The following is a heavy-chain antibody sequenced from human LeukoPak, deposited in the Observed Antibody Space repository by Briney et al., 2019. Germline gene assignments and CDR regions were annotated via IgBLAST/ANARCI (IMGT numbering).Heavy chain of an antibody. D-gene: IGHD1-1*01. V-gene: IGHV3-30-3*01. CDR2: ISYHGTSK. CDR1: EFMLTNYA. J-gene: IGHJ4*02. Sequence: GRSLRLSCAASEFMLTNYAMHWVRQAPGKGLEWVAVISYHGTSKYYADSVKGRLTISRDISRNTLYLQMDSLRAEDTAVYYCARAGPNDHRFDYWGQGTLVTVSS. CDR3: ARAGPNDHRFDY.